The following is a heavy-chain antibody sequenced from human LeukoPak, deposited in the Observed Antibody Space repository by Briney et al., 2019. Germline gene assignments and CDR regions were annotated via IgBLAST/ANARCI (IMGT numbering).Heavy chain of an antibody. CDR1: GFTFSSYA. V-gene: IGHV3-64*01. Sequence: GGSLRLSCAASGFTFSSYAMHWVRQAPGKGLEYVAGISSNGDSTDYANSVKGRFTISRDNSKNTLYLQMGSLRSEDMAVFYCATGIAVAAFDSWGQGTLVTVSS. D-gene: IGHD6-19*01. J-gene: IGHJ4*02. CDR2: ISSNGDST. CDR3: ATGIAVAAFDS.